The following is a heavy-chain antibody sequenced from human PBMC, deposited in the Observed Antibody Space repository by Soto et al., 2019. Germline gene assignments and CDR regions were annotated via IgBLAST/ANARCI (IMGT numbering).Heavy chain of an antibody. Sequence: KPSETLSLTCAVSGGSFSGYYWSWIRQSPGKGLEWIGDINHSGGTNYNPSLKSRVTISGDTSRSQFSLRLSSVTAADTAVYYCARATGLWGVVRGVIITSTYYFDYWGQGTLVTVSS. V-gene: IGHV4-34*01. CDR1: GGSFSGYY. CDR3: ARATGLWGVVRGVIITSTYYFDY. J-gene: IGHJ4*02. D-gene: IGHD3-10*01. CDR2: INHSGGT.